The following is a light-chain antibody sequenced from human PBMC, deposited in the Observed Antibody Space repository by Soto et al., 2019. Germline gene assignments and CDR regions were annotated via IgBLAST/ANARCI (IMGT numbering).Light chain of an antibody. V-gene: IGKV3-20*01. CDR2: GGS. CDR1: HSVTSTY. Sequence: EVVLTQSPGTLSLSPGERATLSCRASHSVTSTYLAWYQQRPGQAPRLLIYGGSSRATGIPDRFSGRASGTDFTLTISRLEPEDFAVYFCQQHGTSVTFGGGTKVQ. J-gene: IGKJ4*01. CDR3: QQHGTSVT.